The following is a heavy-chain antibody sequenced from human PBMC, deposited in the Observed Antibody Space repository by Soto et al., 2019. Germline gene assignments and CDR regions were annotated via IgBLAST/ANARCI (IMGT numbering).Heavy chain of an antibody. CDR1: GFTFSSYA. D-gene: IGHD4-17*01. CDR2: ISYDGSNK. V-gene: IGHV3-30-3*01. Sequence: QVQLVESGGGVVQPARSLRLSCAASGFTFSSYAMHWVRQAPGKGLEWVAVISYDGSNKYYADSVKGRFTISRDNSKNTLYLQMNSLRAEDTAVYYCARATTTVVTPYYFDYWGQGTLVTVSS. CDR3: ARATTTVVTPYYFDY. J-gene: IGHJ4*02.